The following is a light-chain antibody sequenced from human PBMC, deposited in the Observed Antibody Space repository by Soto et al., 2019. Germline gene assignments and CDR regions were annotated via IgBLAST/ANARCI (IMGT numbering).Light chain of an antibody. CDR3: AAWGDSLSGYV. J-gene: IGLJ1*01. CDR1: SSNNGSNY. CDR2: RNN. V-gene: IGLV1-47*01. Sequence: QSVLTQRRSASGTHGQRVTIHCSGSSSNNGSNYVYWYQQLPGTAPKLLIYRNNQRPSGVPDRFSGSKSGTSASLAISGLRSEDEADYYCAAWGDSLSGYVFGTGTKVTVL.